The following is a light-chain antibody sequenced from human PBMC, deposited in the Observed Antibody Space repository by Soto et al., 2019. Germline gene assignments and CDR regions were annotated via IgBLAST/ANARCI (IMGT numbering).Light chain of an antibody. CDR3: QQRSNWPRWT. CDR1: QSVSSN. J-gene: IGKJ1*01. CDR2: GAS. Sequence: EIVMTQSPATLSVSPGERATLSCRASQSVSSNLAWYQQKPGQAPRLLIYGASTRATGIPARFSGSGSGTEFTLTISSLQSEDFAVYYCQQRSNWPRWTFGQGTKVDIK. V-gene: IGKV3-15*01.